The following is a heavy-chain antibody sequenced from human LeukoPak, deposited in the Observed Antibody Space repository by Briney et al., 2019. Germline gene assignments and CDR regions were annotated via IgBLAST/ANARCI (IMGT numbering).Heavy chain of an antibody. CDR2: IYHSGST. CDR1: HYSISSNYY. V-gene: IGHV4-38-2*02. D-gene: IGHD3-22*01. Sequence: SETLSLTCTVSHYSISSNYYWGWIRQPPGKGLEWIGSIYHSGSTYYNPSLKSRVTISVDTSKNQFSLKLTSVTAADTAVYYCARSSGYMSYWGQGTLVTISS. J-gene: IGHJ4*02. CDR3: ARSSGYMSY.